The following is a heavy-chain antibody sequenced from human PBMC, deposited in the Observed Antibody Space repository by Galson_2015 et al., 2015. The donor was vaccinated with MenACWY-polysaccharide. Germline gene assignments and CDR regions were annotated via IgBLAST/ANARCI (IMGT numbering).Heavy chain of an antibody. Sequence: SLRLSCAASGFTFSTYAMSWVRQAPGKGLQWVSAMGGSGDTTYYADSVKGRFTISRDNSKNRLYLQMNSLRVEDTAVYYCAKGVDSSWGIDSWGQGTLVTVSS. D-gene: IGHD3-16*01. V-gene: IGHV3-23*01. CDR2: MGGSGDTT. CDR3: AKGVDSSWGIDS. CDR1: GFTFSTYA. J-gene: IGHJ4*02.